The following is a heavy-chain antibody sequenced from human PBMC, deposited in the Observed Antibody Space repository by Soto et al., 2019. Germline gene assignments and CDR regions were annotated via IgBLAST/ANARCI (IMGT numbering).Heavy chain of an antibody. V-gene: IGHV3-23*01. D-gene: IGHD1-1*01. CDR2: IRGDGTST. Sequence: EVQLLESGGGLVQPGGSLRLSCAASGFTFSSYAMSWVRQAPGKGLEWVAAIRGDGTSTYYADSVKGRFTISRDNSKNALYLQMNSLRGEGTAVDYSAVVLRDEGEQELLDPAYYCSYGMDVWGQGTTVTVSS. J-gene: IGHJ6*02. CDR1: GFTFSSYA. CDR3: AVVLRDEGEQELLDPAYYCSYGMDV.